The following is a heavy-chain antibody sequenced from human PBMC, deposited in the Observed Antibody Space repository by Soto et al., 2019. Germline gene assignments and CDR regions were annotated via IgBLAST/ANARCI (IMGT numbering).Heavy chain of an antibody. D-gene: IGHD3-22*01. V-gene: IGHV1-69*13. J-gene: IGHJ6*02. CDR3: ARGLHYYDSSGYLRGAYYYYGMDV. CDR1: GGTFSSYA. CDR2: IIPIFGTA. Sequence: SVKVSCKASGGTFSSYAISWVRQAPGQGLEWMGGIIPIFGTANYAKKFQGRVTITADESTSTAYMELSSLRSEDTAVYYCARGLHYYDSSGYLRGAYYYYGMDVWGQGTTVTVSS.